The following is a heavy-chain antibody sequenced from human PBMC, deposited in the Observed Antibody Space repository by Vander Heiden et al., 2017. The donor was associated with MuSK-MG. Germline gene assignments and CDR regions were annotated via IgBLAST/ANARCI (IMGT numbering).Heavy chain of an antibody. D-gene: IGHD6-19*01. Sequence: QVTLKESGPVLVKPTETLTLTCTVSGFSLSNARMGVSWIRQPPGKAREWLAHIFSNDEKSYSTSLKSRLTISKDTSKSQVVLTMTNMDPVDTATYYCARILGSSGWYKWWYFDLWGRGTLVTVSS. CDR2: IFSNDEK. CDR3: ARILGSSGWYKWWYFDL. J-gene: IGHJ2*01. V-gene: IGHV2-26*01. CDR1: GFSLSNARMG.